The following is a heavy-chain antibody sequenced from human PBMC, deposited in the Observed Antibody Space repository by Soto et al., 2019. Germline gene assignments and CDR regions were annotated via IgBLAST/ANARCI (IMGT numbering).Heavy chain of an antibody. CDR2: NKSKTYGGTT. D-gene: IGHD3-22*01. CDR3: STRMYYYDSSGYAKPTVLAFDN. J-gene: IGHJ3*02. CDR1: GFTFSNAW. V-gene: IGHV3-15*07. Sequence: EVQLVESGGGLVKPGGTLRLSCAASGFTFSNAWMNWVRQAPGKGLEWVGRNKSKTYGGTTDYAAPLKGTFTISRDASKSTRYLQMNSLKTEDTSMYYCSTRMYYYDSSGYAKPTVLAFDNGGQVTMVAV.